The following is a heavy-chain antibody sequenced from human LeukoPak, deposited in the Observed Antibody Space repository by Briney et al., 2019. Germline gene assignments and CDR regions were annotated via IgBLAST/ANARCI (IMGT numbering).Heavy chain of an antibody. J-gene: IGHJ6*02. D-gene: IGHD2-2*01. CDR3: YQVVPAAIPPSSGMDV. Sequence: ASVKVSCKASGYTFTVYYMHWVRQAPGQGLEWMGWINPNSGGTNYAQKFQGRVTMTRDTSISTAYMELSRLRSDDTAVYYCYQVVPAAIPPSSGMDVWGQGTTVTVSS. CDR1: GYTFTVYY. V-gene: IGHV1-2*02. CDR2: INPNSGGT.